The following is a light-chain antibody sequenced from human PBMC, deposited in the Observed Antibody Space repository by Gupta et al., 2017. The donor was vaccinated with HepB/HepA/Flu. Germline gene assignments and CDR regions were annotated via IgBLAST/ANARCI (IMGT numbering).Light chain of an antibody. V-gene: IGKV1-9*01. J-gene: IGKJ4*01. CDR3: QQLNTFPRVT. Sequence: DIQLTQSPSVLSASVGDRVTITCRASQGISSYLAWYQQKPGKAPNLLIYGASTLQSGIPSRFSGSGSGTEFTLTISSRQPEDFATYYCQQLNTFPRVTFGGGTKVEIK. CDR2: GAS. CDR1: QGISSY.